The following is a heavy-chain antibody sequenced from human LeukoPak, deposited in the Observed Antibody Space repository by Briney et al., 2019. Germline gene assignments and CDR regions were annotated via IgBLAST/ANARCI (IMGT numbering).Heavy chain of an antibody. CDR1: GFTFSSYW. J-gene: IGHJ4*02. CDR3: ARDKSYNLDC. CDR2: INSDGGSI. D-gene: IGHD5-24*01. V-gene: IGHV3-74*01. Sequence: PGGSLRLSCAASGFTFSSYWMHWVRQVPGKGLVWVSHINSDGGSITYADSVKGRFTISRDNAENTLHLQMDSLRAEDTAVYYCARDKSYNLDCWGQGTLVTVSS.